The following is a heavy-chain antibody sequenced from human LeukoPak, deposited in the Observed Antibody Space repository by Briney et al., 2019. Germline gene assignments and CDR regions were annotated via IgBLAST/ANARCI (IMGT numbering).Heavy chain of an antibody. CDR1: GFTFSSYA. J-gene: IGHJ4*02. Sequence: GGSLRLSCAASGFTFSSYAMSWVRQAPGRGLEWVSAISGSGGSTYYADSVKGRFTISRDNSKNTLYLQMNSLRAEDTAVYYCAKDWGDTAMVFGYFDYWGQGTLVTVSS. CDR2: ISGSGGST. D-gene: IGHD5-18*01. CDR3: AKDWGDTAMVFGYFDY. V-gene: IGHV3-23*01.